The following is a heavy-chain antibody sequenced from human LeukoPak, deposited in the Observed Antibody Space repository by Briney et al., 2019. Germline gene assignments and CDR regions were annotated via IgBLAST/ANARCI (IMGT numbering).Heavy chain of an antibody. J-gene: IGHJ6*03. CDR2: INPSGGST. V-gene: IGHV1-46*01. D-gene: IGHD1-1*01. Sequence: ASVKVSCKASGYSFTRYYMHWVRQAPGQGLEWMGIINPSGGSTSYAQKFQGRVTMTRDMSTSTVYMELSSLRPEDTAVYYCARDGVNDPSFYYYYYMDVWGKGTTVTVSS. CDR1: GYSFTRYY. CDR3: ARDGVNDPSFYYYYYMDV.